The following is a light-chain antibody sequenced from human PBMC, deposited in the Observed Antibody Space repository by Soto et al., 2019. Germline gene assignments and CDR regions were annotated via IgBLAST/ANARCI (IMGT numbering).Light chain of an antibody. CDR3: QQTYSAPPT. V-gene: IGKV1-39*01. CDR1: QIISTY. CDR2: AAS. Sequence: DIQMTQSPSSLSASVGDRVTITCRASQIISTYLNWYQQRAGLAPRLLNYAASSLQSGVPPRFSGSGSGTDFTLTISSLQPEDFATYFCQQTYSAPPTFGQGTKVEIK. J-gene: IGKJ1*01.